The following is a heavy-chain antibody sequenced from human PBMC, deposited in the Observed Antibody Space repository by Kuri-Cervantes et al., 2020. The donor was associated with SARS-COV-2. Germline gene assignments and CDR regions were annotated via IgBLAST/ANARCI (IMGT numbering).Heavy chain of an antibody. D-gene: IGHD6-6*01. CDR2: IKQDGSEK. V-gene: IGHV3-7*01. CDR3: ARPSWRAAPSHFQH. J-gene: IGHJ1*01. CDR1: GGSISSSSYY. Sequence: GESLKISCTVSGGSISSSSYYWGWIRQPPGKGLEWVANIKQDGSEKYYVDSVKGRFTISRDNAKNSLYLQMNSLRAEDTAVYYCARPSWRAAPSHFQHWGQGTLVTVSS.